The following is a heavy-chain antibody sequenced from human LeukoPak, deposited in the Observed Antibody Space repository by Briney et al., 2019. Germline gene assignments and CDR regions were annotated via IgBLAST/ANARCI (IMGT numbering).Heavy chain of an antibody. CDR3: VKGALKWFGGLSPPPQNV. J-gene: IGHJ6*04. Sequence: GGSLRLSCAASGFTFSNYGMHWVRQAPGKGLEWVAVISYDGSNKYHADSVKGRFTISRDNSKNTLYLQMNSLRTEDTAVYYCVKGALKWFGGLSPPPQNVWGKGTTVTVSS. CDR2: ISYDGSNK. V-gene: IGHV3-30*18. D-gene: IGHD3-10*01. CDR1: GFTFSNYG.